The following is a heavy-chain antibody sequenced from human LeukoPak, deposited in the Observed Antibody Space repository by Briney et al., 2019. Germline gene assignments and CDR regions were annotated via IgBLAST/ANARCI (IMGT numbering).Heavy chain of an antibody. CDR3: AKSNGYGLVDI. Sequence: SETLSLTCAVYNASFSSDYWSWIRQPPGKGLEWIGESKHSGSTNYSPSLKSRVTMSIDPSKNQFSLKLRSVTAADSAVYYCAKSNGYGLVDIWGQGTMVTVSS. J-gene: IGHJ3*02. V-gene: IGHV4-34*01. D-gene: IGHD3-10*01. CDR2: SKHSGST. CDR1: NASFSSDY.